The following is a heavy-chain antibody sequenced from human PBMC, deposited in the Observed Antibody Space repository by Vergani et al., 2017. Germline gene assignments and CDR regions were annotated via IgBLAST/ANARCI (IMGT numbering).Heavy chain of an antibody. CDR3: ASRSGYSDY. J-gene: IGHJ4*02. CDR1: GFTFSSYS. D-gene: IGHD3-22*01. V-gene: IGHV3-48*01. Sequence: EAQLVESGGGLVQPGGSLRLSCAASGFTFSSYSMNWVRQAPGKGLEWVSYISSSSSTIYYADSVKGRFTISRDNAKNSLYLQMNSLRAEDTAVYYCASRSGYSDYWGQGTLVTVSS. CDR2: ISSSSSTI.